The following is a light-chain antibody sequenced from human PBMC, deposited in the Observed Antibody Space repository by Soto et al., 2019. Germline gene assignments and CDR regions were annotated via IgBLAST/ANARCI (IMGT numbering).Light chain of an antibody. Sequence: EIVLTQSPGTLSLSPGERATLSCRASQSVSSSYLAWYQQKPGQAPRLLIYGASSRATGIPDRFSGSGSGTDFTLTISRLEPEDSAVYYCQQYGRSPPTFGQGTKLEIK. V-gene: IGKV3-20*01. CDR2: GAS. J-gene: IGKJ2*01. CDR1: QSVSSSY. CDR3: QQYGRSPPT.